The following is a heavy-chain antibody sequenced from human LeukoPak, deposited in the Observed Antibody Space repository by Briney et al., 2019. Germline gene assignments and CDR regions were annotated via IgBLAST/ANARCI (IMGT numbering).Heavy chain of an antibody. D-gene: IGHD3-22*01. V-gene: IGHV3-21*01. CDR1: GFTFSSYS. J-gene: IGHJ4*02. CDR2: ISSSSSYI. Sequence: GGSLRLSCAASGFTFSSYSMNWVRQAPGKGLEWVSSISSSSSYIYYADSVKGRFTISRDNAKNSLYLQMNSLRAEDTAVYYCARDGRPQWVRGGGLPLGDSSGSPYWGQGTLVTVSS. CDR3: ARDGRPQWVRGGGLPLGDSSGSPY.